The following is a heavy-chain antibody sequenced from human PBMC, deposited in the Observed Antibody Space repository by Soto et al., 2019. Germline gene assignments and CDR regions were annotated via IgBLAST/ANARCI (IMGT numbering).Heavy chain of an antibody. CDR1: GGSISSYY. Sequence: LSLTCTVSGGSISSYYWSWIRQPPGKGLEWIGYIYYSGSTNYNPSLKSRVTISVDTSKNQFSLKLSSVTAADTAVYYCARVHHRSSWSYNSFDPWGQGTLVTVSS. CDR3: ARVHHRSSWSYNSFDP. V-gene: IGHV4-59*01. D-gene: IGHD6-13*01. CDR2: IYYSGST. J-gene: IGHJ5*02.